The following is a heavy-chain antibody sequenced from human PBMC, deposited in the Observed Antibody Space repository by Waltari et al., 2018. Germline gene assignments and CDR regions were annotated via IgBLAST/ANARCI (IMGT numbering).Heavy chain of an antibody. V-gene: IGHV3-30*02. CDR3: VKGNEIDY. J-gene: IGHJ4*02. CDR1: GFNFTLFG. D-gene: IGHD1-1*01. Sequence: QVHLVESGGGVVQPGGSLRLSCAAPGFNFTLFGMHWVRQAPGKGLEWVAVISDDGSNENYADYVKGRFTMSRDNSKKMLYVQMNNLRAEDSAVYYCVKGNEIDYWCQGTLVTVSS. CDR2: ISDDGSNE.